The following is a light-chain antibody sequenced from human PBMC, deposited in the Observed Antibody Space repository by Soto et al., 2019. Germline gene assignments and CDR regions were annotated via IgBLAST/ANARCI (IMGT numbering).Light chain of an antibody. CDR1: RSNIGTNT. V-gene: IGLV1-44*01. CDR3: AGWDDSLNGYV. Sequence: QSVLTQPPSGSGTPGQRVTLSFSGSRSNIGTNTVNWYQHLPGTAARLLIYSNNERASGVPDRFSGSKSGTSASLAISGLQSEDEAEYYCAGWDDSLNGYVVATGTKLTVL. CDR2: SNN. J-gene: IGLJ1*01.